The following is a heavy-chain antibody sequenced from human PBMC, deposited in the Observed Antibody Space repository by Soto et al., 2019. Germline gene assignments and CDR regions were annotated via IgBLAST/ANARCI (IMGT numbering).Heavy chain of an antibody. V-gene: IGHV3-30-3*01. CDR2: ISYDGSNK. CDR3: ATSITGTINYYYYGMDV. Sequence: SLRLSCAASGFTFSSYAMHWVRQAPGKGLEWVAVISYDGSNKYYADSVKGRFTISRDNSKNTLYLQMNSLRAEDTAVYYCATSITGTINYYYYGMDVWGQGTTVTVSS. CDR1: GFTFSSYA. J-gene: IGHJ6*02. D-gene: IGHD1-7*01.